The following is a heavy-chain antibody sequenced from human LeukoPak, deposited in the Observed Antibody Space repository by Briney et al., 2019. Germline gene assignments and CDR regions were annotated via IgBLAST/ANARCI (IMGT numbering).Heavy chain of an antibody. CDR3: AREYSSSSGKALDY. V-gene: IGHV3-48*02. CDR1: GLTFSTYS. J-gene: IGHJ4*02. D-gene: IGHD6-6*01. CDR2: ISNSSSTI. Sequence: GGSLRLSCAASGLTFSTYSMNWVRQAPGKGLEWVSYISNSSSTIYYADSVKGRFTISRDNAKNSLHLQMNTLRDEDTAVYYCAREYSSSSGKALDYWGQGTLVTVSS.